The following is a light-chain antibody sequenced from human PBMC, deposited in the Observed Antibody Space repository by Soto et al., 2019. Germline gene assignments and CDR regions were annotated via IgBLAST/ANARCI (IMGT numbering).Light chain of an antibody. CDR3: KQYNNWPPMST. Sequence: EIVMTQSPDTLSVSPGERATLSCRASQNVGRNVAWYQQRPGQAPRLHIHGTSTRSADIPARFSGSVSGTEFTLTINSLQPEDFVSYYCKQYNNWPPMSTFGQGTKLEMK. CDR2: GTS. CDR1: QNVGRN. V-gene: IGKV3-15*01. J-gene: IGKJ2*01.